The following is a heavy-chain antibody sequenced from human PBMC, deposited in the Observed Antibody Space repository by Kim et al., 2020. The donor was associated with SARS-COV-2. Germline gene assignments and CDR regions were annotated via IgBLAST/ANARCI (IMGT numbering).Heavy chain of an antibody. CDR2: GGDP. J-gene: IGHJ4*02. V-gene: IGHV3-23*01. CDR3: AKGHGDH. Sequence: GGDPYTADSLKGRFTISRDNSTRTLYLQMNSLRADDTAIYYCAKGHGDHWGQGTLVTVSS.